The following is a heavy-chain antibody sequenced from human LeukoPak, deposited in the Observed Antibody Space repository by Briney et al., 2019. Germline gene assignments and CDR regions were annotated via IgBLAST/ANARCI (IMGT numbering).Heavy chain of an antibody. CDR2: ITSGGTTI. Sequence: QTGGSLRLSCAASGFTFRTYNMNWVRQAPGKGLEWVSYITSGGTTIYYADSVKGRFTISRDNSKNTLYLQMNSLRAEDTAVYYCARVEWYSSSWYPDYWGQGTLVTVSS. D-gene: IGHD6-13*01. V-gene: IGHV3-48*01. CDR3: ARVEWYSSSWYPDY. J-gene: IGHJ4*02. CDR1: GFTFRTYN.